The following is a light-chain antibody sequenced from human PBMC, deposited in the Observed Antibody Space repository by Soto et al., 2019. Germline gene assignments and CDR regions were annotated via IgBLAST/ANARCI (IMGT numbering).Light chain of an antibody. CDR2: GNS. Sequence: QAVVTQPPSVSGAPGQKVTISCTGSSSNIGAGYDVNWYHQLPGTAPKLLIHGNSNRPSGVPDRFSGSKSGTSASLAIIGLQAEDEAYYFCQSYDSSLSGYVFGTGTKLTVL. CDR3: QSYDSSLSGYV. V-gene: IGLV1-40*01. CDR1: SSNIGAGYD. J-gene: IGLJ1*01.